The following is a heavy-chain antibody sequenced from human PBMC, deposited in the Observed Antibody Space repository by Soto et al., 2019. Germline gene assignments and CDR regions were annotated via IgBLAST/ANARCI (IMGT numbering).Heavy chain of an antibody. CDR2: ISGSGGST. CDR1: GFTFSSYA. V-gene: IGHV3-23*01. Sequence: EVQLLESGGGLVQPGGSLRLSCAASGFTFSSYAMSWVRQAPGKGLEWVSAISGSGGSTYYADSVKGRFTISRDNSKNTLYLQMNSLRAEDTAVDYCAGPTNYYAFHYYMDVWGKGTTVTVSS. D-gene: IGHD1-26*01. CDR3: AGPTNYYAFHYYMDV. J-gene: IGHJ6*03.